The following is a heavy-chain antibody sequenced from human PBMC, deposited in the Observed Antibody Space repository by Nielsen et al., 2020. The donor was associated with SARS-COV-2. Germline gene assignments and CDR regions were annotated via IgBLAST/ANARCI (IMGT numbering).Heavy chain of an antibody. CDR1: KFTFDHYA. D-gene: IGHD5-18*01. CDR2: ISWNSGNT. V-gene: IGHV3-9*01. Sequence: GGSLRLSCAASKFTFDHYAMHWVRQAPGKGLEWVSGISWNSGNTGYADSVKGRFTISRDNSKETLYLQINSLRAEDTAVYYCAIPSSGYNYGIFDSWGQGTLVIVSS. CDR3: AIPSSGYNYGIFDS. J-gene: IGHJ4*02.